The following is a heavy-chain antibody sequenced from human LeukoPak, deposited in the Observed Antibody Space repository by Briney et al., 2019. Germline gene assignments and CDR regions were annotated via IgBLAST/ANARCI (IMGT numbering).Heavy chain of an antibody. J-gene: IGHJ2*01. CDR3: ARKSSRGGFNGYDYWYFDL. V-gene: IGHV4-59*08. Sequence: SETLSLTCTVSGGSISSYFWSWLRQPPGKRLEWIGYISYSGNTDYNPSLESRVTLSVNTSKNRLSLKLSSVTAADTAVYYCARKSSRGGFNGYDYWYFDLWGRGTLVTVSS. D-gene: IGHD5-12*01. CDR2: ISYSGNT. CDR1: GGSISSYF.